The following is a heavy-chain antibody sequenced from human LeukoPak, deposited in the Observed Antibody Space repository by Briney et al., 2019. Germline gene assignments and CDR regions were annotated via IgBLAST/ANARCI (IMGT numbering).Heavy chain of an antibody. V-gene: IGHV3-30*04. D-gene: IGHD2/OR15-2a*01. Sequence: GVSLRLSCAASGFTFSSYAMHWVRQAPGKGLEWVAVISYDGSNKYYADSVKGRFTISRDNSKNTLYLQMNSLRAEDTAVYYCARDRSGTLDYWGQGTLVTVSS. CDR1: GFTFSSYA. CDR2: ISYDGSNK. J-gene: IGHJ4*02. CDR3: ARDRSGTLDY.